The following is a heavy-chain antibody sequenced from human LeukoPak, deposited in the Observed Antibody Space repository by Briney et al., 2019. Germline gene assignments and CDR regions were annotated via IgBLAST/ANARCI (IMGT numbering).Heavy chain of an antibody. Sequence: ASVTVSFPAAGYTFTGCYIHWVRQAPGQGLEWMGWINPNSGVIKYAQDFQDRVTMTRDTSISTAYMELSGLRSDDTAVYFCARGPSYYEGSGNYYFDYWGQGTLVTVSS. J-gene: IGHJ4*02. D-gene: IGHD3-22*01. CDR2: INPNSGVI. CDR1: GYTFTGCY. V-gene: IGHV1-2*02. CDR3: ARGPSYYEGSGNYYFDY.